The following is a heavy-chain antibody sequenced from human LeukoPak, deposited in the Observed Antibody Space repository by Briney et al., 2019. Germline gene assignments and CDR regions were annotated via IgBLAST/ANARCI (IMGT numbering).Heavy chain of an antibody. CDR1: GFTFSNYS. J-gene: IGHJ5*02. CDR3: ARDPAGVRFDP. CDR2: ISSSSSYI. V-gene: IGHV3-21*01. Sequence: PGGSLRLSCAASGFTFSNYSMNWVRQAPGKGLEWISFISSSSSYIYYADSVKGRFTISRDNAKNSLYLQMNSLRAEDTAVYYCARDPAGVRFDPWGQGTLVTVCS.